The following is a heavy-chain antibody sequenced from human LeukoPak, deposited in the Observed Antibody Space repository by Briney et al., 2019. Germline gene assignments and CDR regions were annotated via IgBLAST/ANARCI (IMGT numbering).Heavy chain of an antibody. J-gene: IGHJ4*02. Sequence: GGSLRLSCAASGFIFSNYWMSWVRQAPGKGLEWVANIKQDGSETYYVDSVKGRFTIFRDNTKSSLYLQMNSLRAEDTAVYYCASGSHFDYWGQGTLVTVSS. CDR3: ASGSHFDY. CDR2: IKQDGSET. CDR1: GFIFSNYW. V-gene: IGHV3-7*01.